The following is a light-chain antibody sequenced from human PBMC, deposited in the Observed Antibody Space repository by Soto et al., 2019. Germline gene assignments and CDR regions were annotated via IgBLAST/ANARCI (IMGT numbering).Light chain of an antibody. V-gene: IGLV2-14*03. Sequence: QSVLTQPASVSGSPGQSIAISCTGTSSDVGAYDYVSWYQQHLDRAPRLVIYEVSNRPSGVSNRFSGSKSVNTATLPISGLQAEDEADYYCASHTTTNTRVFGTGTKVTVL. J-gene: IGLJ1*01. CDR1: SSDVGAYDY. CDR3: ASHTTTNTRV. CDR2: EVS.